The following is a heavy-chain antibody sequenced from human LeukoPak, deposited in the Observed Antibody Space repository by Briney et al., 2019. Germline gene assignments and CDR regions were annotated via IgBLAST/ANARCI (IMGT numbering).Heavy chain of an antibody. Sequence: ASVKVSCKASGYTFTGYFINWVRQAPGQGLEWMGWINPNSGGTNYAQKFQGRVTMTRDTSTSTVYMELSSLRSEDTAVYYCARGPRITLVRGGQWYYYMDVWGKGTTVTISS. D-gene: IGHD3-10*01. J-gene: IGHJ6*03. CDR2: INPNSGGT. CDR1: GYTFTGYF. CDR3: ARGPRITLVRGGQWYYYMDV. V-gene: IGHV1-2*02.